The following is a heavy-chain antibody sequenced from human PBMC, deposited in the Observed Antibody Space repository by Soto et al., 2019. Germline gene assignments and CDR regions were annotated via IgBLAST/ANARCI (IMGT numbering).Heavy chain of an antibody. CDR3: ARKTNTAMSPGWFDP. CDR2: IYHSGST. Sequence: QVQLQESAPGLVKPSGTLSLTCAVSGGSISSTNWWSWVRQPPGTGLEWIGEIYHSGSTNYNPSLKRRVTVSVDKSKTQFSLKLSSVTAADTAVYYCARKTNTAMSPGWFDPWGQGTLVTVSS. J-gene: IGHJ5*02. V-gene: IGHV4-4*02. D-gene: IGHD5-18*01. CDR1: GGSISSTNW.